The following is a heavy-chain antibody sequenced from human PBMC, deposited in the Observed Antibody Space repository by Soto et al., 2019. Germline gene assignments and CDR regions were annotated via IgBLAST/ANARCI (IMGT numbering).Heavy chain of an antibody. CDR2: ISSSSSTI. V-gene: IGHV3-48*01. J-gene: IGHJ4*02. Sequence: GSLRLSCAASGFTFSSYSMNWVRQAPGKGLEWVSYISSSSSTIYYADSVKGRFTISRDNSKNTLYLQMNSLRAEDTAVYYCAPLRGAEGNFDYWGQGTLVTSPQ. CDR1: GFTFSSYS. CDR3: APLRGAEGNFDY. D-gene: IGHD1-26*01.